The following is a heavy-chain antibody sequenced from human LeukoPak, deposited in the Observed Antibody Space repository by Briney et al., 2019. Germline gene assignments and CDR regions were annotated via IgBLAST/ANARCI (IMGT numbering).Heavy chain of an antibody. Sequence: ASVKVSCKASGYTFTSSDINWVRQAPGQGLEWMGWINPNSGVTNYAQKFQGRVTMTRDTSISTAYMELSRLRSDDTAVYYCARVSFQLPTLFDYWGQGTLVTVSS. CDR2: INPNSGVT. J-gene: IGHJ4*02. V-gene: IGHV1-2*02. D-gene: IGHD2-2*01. CDR1: GYTFTSSD. CDR3: ARVSFQLPTLFDY.